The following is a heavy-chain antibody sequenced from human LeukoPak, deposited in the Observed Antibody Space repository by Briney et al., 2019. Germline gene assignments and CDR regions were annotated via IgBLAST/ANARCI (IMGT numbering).Heavy chain of an antibody. CDR3: ARDNGFSLFAT. CDR2: INSAGYST. D-gene: IGHD5-18*01. CDR1: GFTITPYW. Sequence: QTGGSLRLSCAASGFTITPYWMHWVRQVPGKGLVWVSRINSAGYSTNYADSVKGRFTISRDNAKNTLYLQINNLRADDTAVYYCARDNGFSLFATWGPGTLVTVSS. V-gene: IGHV3-74*01. J-gene: IGHJ5*02.